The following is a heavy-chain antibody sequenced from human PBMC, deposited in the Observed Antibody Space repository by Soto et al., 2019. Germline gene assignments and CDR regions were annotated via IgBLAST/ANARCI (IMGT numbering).Heavy chain of an antibody. CDR3: ARGRDYDFWSGYFYYGMDV. Sequence: VPVKLSCKASGYTLTSYDINWVRQATGQGPEWMGWMNPNSGNTGYAQKFQGRVTMTRNTSISTAYMELSSLRSEDTAVYYCARGRDYDFWSGYFYYGMDVWGQGTTVTVSS. CDR1: GYTLTSYD. J-gene: IGHJ6*02. D-gene: IGHD3-3*01. CDR2: MNPNSGNT. V-gene: IGHV1-8*01.